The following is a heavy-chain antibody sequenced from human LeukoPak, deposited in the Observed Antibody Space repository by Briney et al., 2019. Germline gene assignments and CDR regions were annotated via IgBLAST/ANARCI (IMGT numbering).Heavy chain of an antibody. D-gene: IGHD4-17*01. Sequence: PGGSLRISCAASGFTFSSYGMHLVRQAPGKGLQWVAVIWYDGSNKYHADSVKGRFTISRDNSKNTLYLQMNSLRAEDTAVYYCARDRGNYGDYDSGFDYWGQGTLVTVSS. CDR3: ARDRGNYGDYDSGFDY. J-gene: IGHJ4*02. CDR2: IWYDGSNK. V-gene: IGHV3-33*01. CDR1: GFTFSSYG.